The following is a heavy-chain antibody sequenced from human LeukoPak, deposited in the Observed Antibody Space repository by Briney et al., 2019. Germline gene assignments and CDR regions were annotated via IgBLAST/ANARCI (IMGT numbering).Heavy chain of an antibody. D-gene: IGHD4-17*01. V-gene: IGHV3-23*01. CDR2: LSGSGGDT. J-gene: IGHJ4*02. Sequence: GGSLRLSCATSRFTFNSYAMSGVRQAPGKGLEWGSGLSGSGGDTDYADSVKGRFTISRDNSRNTLYLQMNSLRSEDTAVYYCAKDAMAPVTYFDYWGQGSLVTVSS. CDR1: RFTFNSYA. CDR3: AKDAMAPVTYFDY.